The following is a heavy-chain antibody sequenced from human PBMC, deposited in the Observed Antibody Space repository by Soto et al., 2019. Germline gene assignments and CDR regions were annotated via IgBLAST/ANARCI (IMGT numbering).Heavy chain of an antibody. CDR3: ARDFILDTIFGVVDDRYYMDV. V-gene: IGHV3-74*01. Sequence: GGSLRLSCAASGFTFSSYWMHWVRQAPGKGLVWVSRINSDGSSTSYADSVKGRFTISRDNAKNTLYLQMNSLRAEDTAVYYCARDFILDTIFGVVDDRYYMDVWGKGTTVTVSS. D-gene: IGHD3-3*01. CDR2: INSDGSST. J-gene: IGHJ6*03. CDR1: GFTFSSYW.